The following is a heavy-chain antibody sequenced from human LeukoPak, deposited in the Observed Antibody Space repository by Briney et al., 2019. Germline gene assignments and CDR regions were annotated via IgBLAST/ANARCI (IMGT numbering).Heavy chain of an antibody. V-gene: IGHV3-23*01. CDR2: IDASGSDT. CDR3: ADYRKPQGLDY. J-gene: IGHJ4*02. D-gene: IGHD1-14*01. Sequence: GGSLRLSCAASGFTFSSYGMSWVRRAPGQGLEWVSAIDASGSDTYYTDSVKGRFTISRDNSKNTVYLQMNSLRVEDTAVYYCADYRKPQGLDYWGQGTLVTVSS. CDR1: GFTFSSYG.